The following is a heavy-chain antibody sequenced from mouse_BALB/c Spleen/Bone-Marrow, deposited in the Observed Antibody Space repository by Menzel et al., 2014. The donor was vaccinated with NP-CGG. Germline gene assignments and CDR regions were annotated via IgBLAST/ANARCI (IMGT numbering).Heavy chain of an antibody. V-gene: IGHV1-9*01. CDR2: ILPGSGST. J-gene: IGHJ1*01. CDR3: GGGGVRGGYWYFDV. CDR1: GYTFSSYW. Sequence: VQLQQSGAELMKPGASVKISCKATGYTFSSYWIEWVKQRPGHGLEWIGEILPGSGSTNYNEKFKGKATFTADTSSNTAYMQPSRLTSEASAFYCGGGGGVRGGYWYFDVWGAGTTVTVSS.